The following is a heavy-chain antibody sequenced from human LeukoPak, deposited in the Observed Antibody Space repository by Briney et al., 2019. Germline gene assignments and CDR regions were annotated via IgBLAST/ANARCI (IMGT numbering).Heavy chain of an antibody. CDR2: ISWNSGSI. CDR1: GGSISSYY. CDR3: AKDIEGITMVRGVIMRGFDY. Sequence: LSLTCTVSGGSISSYYWSWVRQAPGKGLEWVSGISWNSGSIGYADSVKGRFTISRDNAKNSLYLQMNSLRAEDTALYYCAKDIEGITMVRGVIMRGFDYWGQGTLVTVSS. D-gene: IGHD3-10*01. J-gene: IGHJ4*02. V-gene: IGHV3-9*01.